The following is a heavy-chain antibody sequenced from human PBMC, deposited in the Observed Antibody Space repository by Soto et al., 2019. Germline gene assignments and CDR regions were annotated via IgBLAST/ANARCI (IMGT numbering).Heavy chain of an antibody. Sequence: SETLSLTCTASGGSISSGGYYWSWIRQHPGKGLEWIGYIYYRGSTYYNPSLKSRITIAVDTSKNQFSLKLRSVTAADTAVYFCVRGQPHRITIFEVVIRSYDYGMDVWGQGTTVTVSS. V-gene: IGHV4-31*03. CDR1: GGSISSGGYY. D-gene: IGHD3-3*02. J-gene: IGHJ6*02. CDR3: VRGQPHRITIFEVVIRSYDYGMDV. CDR2: IYYRGST.